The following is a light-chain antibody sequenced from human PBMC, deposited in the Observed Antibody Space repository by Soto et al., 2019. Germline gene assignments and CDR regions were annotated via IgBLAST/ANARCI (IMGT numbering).Light chain of an antibody. CDR1: QSISSW. Sequence: DIPMTQSPSTLSTSVGDRVPITCRASQSISSWLASYQLKPGKAPKLLIYKVSSLESGVPSTFSGSRAWTECSFPISSLQPYDFAAYYCQQYYNYCSWTFGQWTQVEMK. V-gene: IGKV1-5*03. CDR2: KVS. J-gene: IGKJ1*01. CDR3: QQYYNYCSWT.